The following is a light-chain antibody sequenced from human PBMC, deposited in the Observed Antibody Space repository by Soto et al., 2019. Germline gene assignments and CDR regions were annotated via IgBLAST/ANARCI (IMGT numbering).Light chain of an antibody. CDR1: SSDVGFYNY. V-gene: IGLV2-14*01. J-gene: IGLJ1*01. CDR3: SSYAKGSTYV. CDR2: EVD. Sequence: QSVLTQPASVSGSPGQSITISCTGTSSDVGFYNYVSWYQQQHPGKAPKLMIYEVDNRPSGVSIRFSGSKSGNTASLTISGLQAEDEADYYCSSYAKGSTYVFGNGTKVTVL.